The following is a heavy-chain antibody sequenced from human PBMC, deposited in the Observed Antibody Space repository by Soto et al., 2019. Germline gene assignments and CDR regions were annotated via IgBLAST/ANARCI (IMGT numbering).Heavy chain of an antibody. CDR3: AHPGNKASAGFYFDF. D-gene: IGHD6-13*01. CDR1: GFSLSTSGVH. Sequence: SGPTLVNPTQTLTLTCTFSGFSLSTSGVHVGWIRQPPGKALEWLALIYWDDDKRYSPSLKNRLTVSKGTSNNQVVLTMTSMDPVDTATYYCAHPGNKASAGFYFDFWGQGALVTVSS. J-gene: IGHJ4*02. CDR2: IYWDDDK. V-gene: IGHV2-5*02.